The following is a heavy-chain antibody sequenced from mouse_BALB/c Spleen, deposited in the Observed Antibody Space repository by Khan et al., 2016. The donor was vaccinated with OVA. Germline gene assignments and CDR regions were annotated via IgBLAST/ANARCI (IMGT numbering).Heavy chain of an antibody. CDR2: IFPGSVST. CDR3: ARVGYGGFAY. CDR1: GYTFSSYW. D-gene: IGHD2-2*01. V-gene: IGHV1-9*01. J-gene: IGHJ3*01. Sequence: QVQLKQSGGDLMKPGASVKISCKATGYTFSSYWIEWVKQRPGHGLEWIGQIFPGSVSTTYNEKFKGKATFTADTSSNTAYMQLSSLTSEDFAVYYCARVGYGGFAYWGQGTLVTVSA.